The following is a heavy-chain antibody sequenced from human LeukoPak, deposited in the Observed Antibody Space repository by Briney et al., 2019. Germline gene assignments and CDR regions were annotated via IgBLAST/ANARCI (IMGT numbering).Heavy chain of an antibody. J-gene: IGHJ4*02. Sequence: PGGSLRLSCAASGFTFSSYAMSWVRQAPGKGLEWVSAISGSGGSTYYADSVKGRFTISRDNAKNSLYLQMNSLRAEDTAVYYCARGGYSYGSRWGQGTLVTVSS. V-gene: IGHV3-23*01. CDR1: GFTFSSYA. CDR2: ISGSGGST. CDR3: ARGGYSYGSR. D-gene: IGHD5-18*01.